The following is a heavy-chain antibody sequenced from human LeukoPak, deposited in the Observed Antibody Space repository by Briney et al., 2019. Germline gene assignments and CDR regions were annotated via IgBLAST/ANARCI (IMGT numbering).Heavy chain of an antibody. J-gene: IGHJ4*02. V-gene: IGHV3-66*02. CDR3: ARGTYGGIDY. CDR1: GFTTSNNY. D-gene: IGHD4-23*01. Sequence: PGGSLRLSCAASGFTTSNNYMTWVRQGPGKGLEWVSVIYNGGSTYYADSVKGRFTISRDNSQNTLCLQINSLRAEDTAVYYCARGTYGGIDYWGQGTLVTVSS. CDR2: IYNGGST.